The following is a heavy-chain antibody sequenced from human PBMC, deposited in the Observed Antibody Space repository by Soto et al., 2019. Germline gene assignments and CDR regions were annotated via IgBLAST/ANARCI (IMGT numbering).Heavy chain of an antibody. V-gene: IGHV3-53*01. Sequence: LRRSCAASGFTVSSNYMSWVRQAPGKGLEWVSVIYSGGSTYYADSVKGRFTISRDNSKNTLYLQMNSLRAEDTAVYYCARSTLGYCSSTSCYTASTTGTYFDYWGQGTLVTVSS. CDR2: IYSGGST. J-gene: IGHJ4*02. CDR1: GFTVSSNY. CDR3: ARSTLGYCSSTSCYTASTTGTYFDY. D-gene: IGHD2-2*02.